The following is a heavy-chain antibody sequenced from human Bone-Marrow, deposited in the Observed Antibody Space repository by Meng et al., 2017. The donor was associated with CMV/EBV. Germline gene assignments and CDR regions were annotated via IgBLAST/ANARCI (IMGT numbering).Heavy chain of an antibody. V-gene: IGHV3-11*04. D-gene: IGHD2-15*01. Sequence: GESLKISCAASGFTFSDFYMTWIRQAPGKGLEWISYISNDGTAVYYGDSVRGRFTISRDNANNSVSLQMNSLRAEDTAVYYCARDLGRHCIGGTCLFVEAFDLWGQGPVVTF. CDR2: ISNDGTAV. CDR1: GFTFSDFY. J-gene: IGHJ3*01. CDR3: ARDLGRHCIGGTCLFVEAFDL.